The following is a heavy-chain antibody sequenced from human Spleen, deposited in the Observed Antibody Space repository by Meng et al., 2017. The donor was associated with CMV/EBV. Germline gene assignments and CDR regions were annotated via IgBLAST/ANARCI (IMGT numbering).Heavy chain of an antibody. CDR2: IYSGGST. V-gene: IGHV3-66*02. D-gene: IGHD2-21*01. J-gene: IGHJ3*02. CDR1: GLTVSSSY. Sequence: GESLKISCAASGLTVSSSYMTWVRQAPGKGLEWVSVIYSGGSTYYADSVKGRFTISRDNSKNTLYLQMNSVRAEDTAVYYCARDISVLDAFDIWGQGTMVTVSS. CDR3: ARDISVLDAFDI.